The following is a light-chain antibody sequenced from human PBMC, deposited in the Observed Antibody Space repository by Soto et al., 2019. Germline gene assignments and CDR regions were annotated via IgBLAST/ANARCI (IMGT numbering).Light chain of an antibody. CDR3: QQYNNWPMWT. CDR1: QSFSSN. J-gene: IGKJ1*01. Sequence: IGITRSPSILSVSAWESDSLSCRASQSFSSNVGWYQQKPGQAARLLIYGGSTRATGIPARFSGSGSGTEFTLTINSLQSEDFAVYYCQQYNNWPMWTFGQGTKVDIK. CDR2: GGS. V-gene: IGKV3-15*01.